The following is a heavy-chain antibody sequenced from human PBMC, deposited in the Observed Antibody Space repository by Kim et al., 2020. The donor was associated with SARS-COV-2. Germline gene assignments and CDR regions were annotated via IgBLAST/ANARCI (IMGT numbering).Heavy chain of an antibody. CDR1: GGSVSSGSYY. J-gene: IGHJ2*01. D-gene: IGHD4-17*01. Sequence: SETLSLTCTVSGGSVSSGSYYWSWIRQPPGKGLEWIGYIYYSGSTNYNPSLKSRVTISVDTSKNQFSLKLSSVTAADTAVYYCARDWAYGEGWYFDLWGRGTLVTVSS. CDR3: ARDWAYGEGWYFDL. V-gene: IGHV4-61*01. CDR2: IYYSGST.